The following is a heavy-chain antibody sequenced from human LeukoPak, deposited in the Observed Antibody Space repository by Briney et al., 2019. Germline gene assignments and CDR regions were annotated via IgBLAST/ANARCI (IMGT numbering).Heavy chain of an antibody. CDR3: ASRPGADIGPLDY. J-gene: IGHJ4*02. CDR1: GFTFSSYA. V-gene: IGHV3-23*01. CDR2: ISGSGGST. D-gene: IGHD2-2*01. Sequence: GGSLRLSCAASGFTFSSYAMSWVRQAPGKGLEWVSSISGSGGSTYYADSVKGRFTISRDNSKSTLYLQMSSLRADETAVYYCASRPGADIGPLDYWGQGTLVTVSS.